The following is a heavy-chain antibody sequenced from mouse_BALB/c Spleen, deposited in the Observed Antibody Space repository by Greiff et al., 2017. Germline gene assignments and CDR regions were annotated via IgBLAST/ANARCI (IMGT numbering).Heavy chain of an antibody. D-gene: IGHD1-1*01. J-gene: IGHJ2*01. Sequence: EVHLVESGAELVKPGASVKLSCTASGFNIKDTYMHWVKQRPEQGLEWIGRIDPANGNTKYDPKFQGKATITADTSSNTAYLQLSSLTSEDTAVYYCARGITTVVADYWGQGTTLTVSS. CDR2: IDPANGNT. V-gene: IGHV14-3*02. CDR1: GFNIKDTY. CDR3: ARGITTVVADY.